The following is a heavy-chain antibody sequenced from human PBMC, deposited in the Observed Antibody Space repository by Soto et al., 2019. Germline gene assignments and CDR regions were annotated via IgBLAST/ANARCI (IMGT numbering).Heavy chain of an antibody. CDR3: TSLYYGGQDY. V-gene: IGHV4-39*01. CDR1: GGSFSSYY. CDR2: IYYSGNT. J-gene: IGHJ4*02. Sequence: SETLSLTCAVYGGSFSSYYWGWIRQPPGKGLEWIGSIYYSGNTYYNPSLKSRVTISVDTSKNQFSLKLSSVTAADTAVYYCTSLYYGGQDYWGQGTVVTVSS. D-gene: IGHD4-17*01.